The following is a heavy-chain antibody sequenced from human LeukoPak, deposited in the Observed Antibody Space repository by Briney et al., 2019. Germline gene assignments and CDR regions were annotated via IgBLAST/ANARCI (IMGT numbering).Heavy chain of an antibody. CDR3: VRYFDWPRPFDY. CDR2: SSAYNGNA. J-gene: IGHJ4*02. Sequence: GASVKVSCKASGYTFTSYGISWVRQAPGQGLEWMGWSSAYNGNANYAQNLQGRVTMTTDTSTSTAYMELRSLRSDDTAVYYCVRYFDWPRPFDYWGQGTLVTVSS. D-gene: IGHD3-9*01. CDR1: GYTFTSYG. V-gene: IGHV1-18*04.